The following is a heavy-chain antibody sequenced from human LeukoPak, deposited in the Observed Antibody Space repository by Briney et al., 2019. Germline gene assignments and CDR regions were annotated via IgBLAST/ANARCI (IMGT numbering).Heavy chain of an antibody. CDR3: AREIGGGYSYGLRIFDY. J-gene: IGHJ4*02. Sequence: SETLSLTCTVSGGSISSSSYYWGWIRQPPGKGLEWIGEINHSGSTNYNPSLKSRVTISVDTSKNQFSLKLSSVTAADTAVYYCAREIGGGYSYGLRIFDYWGQGTMVTVSS. CDR1: GGSISSSSYY. CDR2: INHSGST. D-gene: IGHD5-18*01. V-gene: IGHV4-39*07.